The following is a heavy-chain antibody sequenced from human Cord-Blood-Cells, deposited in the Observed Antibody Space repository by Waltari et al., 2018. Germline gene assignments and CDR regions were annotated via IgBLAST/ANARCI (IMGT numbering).Heavy chain of an antibody. CDR3: ARRGTTGTTGWFDP. CDR2: IYYSGST. D-gene: IGHD1-1*01. J-gene: IGHJ5*02. Sequence: QVQLQESGPGLVKPSETLSLTCTVSGGSIISYYWSWIRQPPGKGLEWIGYIYYSGSTHYNPSLKGGVTISVDTSQNQFSRKLSSVTAADTAVYYCARRGTTGTTGWFDPWGQGTLVTVSS. CDR1: GGSIISYY. V-gene: IGHV4-59*08.